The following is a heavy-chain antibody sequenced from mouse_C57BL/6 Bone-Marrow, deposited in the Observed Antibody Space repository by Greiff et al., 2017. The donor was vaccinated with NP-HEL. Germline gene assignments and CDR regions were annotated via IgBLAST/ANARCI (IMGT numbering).Heavy chain of an antibody. V-gene: IGHV1-9*01. CDR2: ILPGSGST. Sequence: VQLQQSGAELMKPGASVKLSCKATGYTFTGYWIEWVKQRPGHGLEWIGEILPGSGSTNYNEKFKGKATFTADTSSNTADMQLSSLTTEDSAIYYCARPNYYGSSYLAWFAYWGQGTLVTVSA. CDR3: ARPNYYGSSYLAWFAY. D-gene: IGHD1-1*01. J-gene: IGHJ3*01. CDR1: GYTFTGYW.